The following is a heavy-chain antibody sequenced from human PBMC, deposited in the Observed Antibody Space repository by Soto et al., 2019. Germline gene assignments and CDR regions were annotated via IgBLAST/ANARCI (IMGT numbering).Heavy chain of an antibody. CDR2: IKQDGSEK. D-gene: IGHD2-21*01. CDR1: GFTFSSYW. Sequence: EVQLVESGGGLVQPGGSLRLSCAASGFTFSSYWMSWVRQAPGKGLEWVANIKQDGSEKYYVDSVKGRFTISRDNAKNSLYLQMNSLRAEDTAVYYCAMWWLEPVYYYYYGMDVWGQGTTVTVSS. J-gene: IGHJ6*02. V-gene: IGHV3-7*05. CDR3: AMWWLEPVYYYYYGMDV.